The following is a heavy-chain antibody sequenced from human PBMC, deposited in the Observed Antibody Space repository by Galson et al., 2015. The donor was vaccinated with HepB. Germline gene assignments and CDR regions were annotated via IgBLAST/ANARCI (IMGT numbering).Heavy chain of an antibody. CDR3: VRKYRGGSFDY. V-gene: IGHV1-46*01. Sequence: SVKVSCKASGYTSTTYYMHWVRRAPGQGLEWMGIIRPSGDDGTTYAQKFQGRVTMTRDTSTSTVYMDLSSLRSEDTAVYYCVRKYRGGSFDYWGQGTLVTVSS. D-gene: IGHD1-26*01. CDR2: IRPSGDDGT. CDR1: GYTSTTYY. J-gene: IGHJ4*02.